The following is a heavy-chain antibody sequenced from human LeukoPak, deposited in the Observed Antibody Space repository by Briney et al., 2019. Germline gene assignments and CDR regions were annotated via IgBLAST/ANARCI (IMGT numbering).Heavy chain of an antibody. D-gene: IGHD6-13*01. V-gene: IGHV1-69*04. CDR1: GGTFSSYA. Sequence: SVKVSCKASGGTFSSYAISWVRQAPGQGLEWMGRIIPILGIANYAQKFQGRVTITADKSTSTAYMELSSLRSEDTAVYYCARGSSWSKLNFDYWGQGTLVTVSS. J-gene: IGHJ4*02. CDR3: ARGSSWSKLNFDY. CDR2: IIPILGIA.